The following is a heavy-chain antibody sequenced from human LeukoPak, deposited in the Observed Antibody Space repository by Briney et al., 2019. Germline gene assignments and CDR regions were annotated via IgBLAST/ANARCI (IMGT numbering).Heavy chain of an antibody. CDR1: GGTFSSYA. J-gene: IGHJ4*02. V-gene: IGHV1-69*13. CDR2: IVPIFGTA. D-gene: IGHD5-12*01. CDR3: ASGGGYSGYDWFDY. Sequence: SVKVSCKASGGTFSSYAISWVRQAPGQGLEWMGGIVPIFGTANYAQKFQGRVTITADESTSTAYMELSSLRSEDTAVYYCASGGGYSGYDWFDYWGQGTLVTVSS.